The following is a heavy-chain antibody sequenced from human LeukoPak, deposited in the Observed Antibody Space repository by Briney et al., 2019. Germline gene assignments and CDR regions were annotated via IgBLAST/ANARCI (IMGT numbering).Heavy chain of an antibody. CDR1: GGSISSYY. CDR3: ARDLAGRGGIVGYAFDI. D-gene: IGHD2-15*01. CDR2: IYYSGST. Sequence: SETLSLTCTVSGGSISSYYWRWIRQPPGKGLEWVGYIYYSGSTNYNPSLKSRVTISVDTSKNQFALKLSSVTAADTAVYYCARDLAGRGGIVGYAFDIWGQGTMVTVSS. J-gene: IGHJ3*02. V-gene: IGHV4-59*01.